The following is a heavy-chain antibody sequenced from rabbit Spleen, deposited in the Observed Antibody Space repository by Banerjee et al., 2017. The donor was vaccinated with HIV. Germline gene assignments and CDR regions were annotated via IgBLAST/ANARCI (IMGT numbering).Heavy chain of an antibody. D-gene: IGHD1-1*01. J-gene: IGHJ4*01. V-gene: IGHV1S45*01. CDR3: ARDLPDIIGWNFDF. CDR1: GFSATFKDV. Sequence: QLVESGGGLVKPGASLTLTCKASGFSATFKDVMCWVRQAPGKGLEWIACINTITGTAVYATWAKGRFTISKTSSTTVALQMTSLTAADTAIYFCARDLPDIIGWNFDFWGPGTLDTVS. CDR2: INTITGTA.